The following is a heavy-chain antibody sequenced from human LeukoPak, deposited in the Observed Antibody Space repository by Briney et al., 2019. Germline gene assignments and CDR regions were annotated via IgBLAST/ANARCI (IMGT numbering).Heavy chain of an antibody. D-gene: IGHD2-15*01. CDR3: ARVNCSGGSCHRAFDI. Sequence: GGSLRLSCAASGFTFSSYSMNWVRQAPGKGLEWVSYISSSSSTIYYADSVKGRFTIPRDNAKNSLYLQMNSLRAEDTAVYYCARVNCSGGSCHRAFDIWGQGTMVTVSS. V-gene: IGHV3-48*01. CDR1: GFTFSSYS. J-gene: IGHJ3*02. CDR2: ISSSSSTI.